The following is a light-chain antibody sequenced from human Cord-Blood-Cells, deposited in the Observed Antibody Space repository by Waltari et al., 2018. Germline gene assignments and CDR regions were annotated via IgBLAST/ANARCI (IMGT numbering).Light chain of an antibody. CDR1: SSDVGGYNY. Sequence: QSALTQPASVSGSPGQPITISCTGTSSDVGGYNYVSWYQQHPGKAPNLMIYDVSNRPSGVSNRFSGSKSGNTASLTISGLQAEDEADYYCSSYTSSSTRVFGGGTKLTVL. CDR2: DVS. V-gene: IGLV2-14*03. J-gene: IGLJ3*02. CDR3: SSYTSSSTRV.